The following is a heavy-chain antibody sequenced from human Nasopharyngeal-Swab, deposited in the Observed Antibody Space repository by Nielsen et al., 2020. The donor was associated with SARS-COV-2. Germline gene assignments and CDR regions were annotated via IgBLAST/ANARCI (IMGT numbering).Heavy chain of an antibody. CDR2: ISWNSGSI. CDR1: GFTFDDYA. Sequence: SLKISCAASGFTFDDYAMHWVRQAPGKGLEWVSGISWNSGSIGYADSVKGRFTISRDNAKNSLYLQMNSLRAEDTALYYCAKGIANSGSYIDYWGQGTLVTVSS. V-gene: IGHV3-9*01. J-gene: IGHJ4*02. D-gene: IGHD1-26*01. CDR3: AKGIANSGSYIDY.